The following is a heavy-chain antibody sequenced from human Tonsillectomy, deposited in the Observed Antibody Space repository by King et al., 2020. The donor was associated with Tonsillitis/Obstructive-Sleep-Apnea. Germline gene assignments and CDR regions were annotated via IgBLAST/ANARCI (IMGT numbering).Heavy chain of an antibody. V-gene: IGHV1-2*02. CDR2: INPNSGDT. D-gene: IGHD5-24*01. CDR3: ARAWLQLGASNI. Sequence: QLVQSGAEVKKPGASVKVSCKASGYTFTGYYMHWVRQAPGQGLEWMGWINPNSGDTNYALKFRGRVTMTRDTSINTAYMELSRLRSDDTAIYFCARAWLQLGASNIWGQGTVVTVSS. CDR1: GYTFTGYY. J-gene: IGHJ3*02.